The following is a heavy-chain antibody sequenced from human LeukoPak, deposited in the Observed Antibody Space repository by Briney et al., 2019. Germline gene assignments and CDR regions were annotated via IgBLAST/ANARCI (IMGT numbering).Heavy chain of an antibody. V-gene: IGHV4-34*01. J-gene: IGHJ5*02. D-gene: IGHD2-15*01. Sequence: PSETLSLTCAVYGGSFSGYYWSWIRQPPGKGLEWIGEINHSGSTNYNPSLKSRVTMSVDTSKNQFSLKLSSVTAADTAVYYCARKYCSRGSCYSPMGFDPWGQGTLVSVSS. CDR1: GGSFSGYY. CDR3: ARKYCSRGSCYSPMGFDP. CDR2: INHSGST.